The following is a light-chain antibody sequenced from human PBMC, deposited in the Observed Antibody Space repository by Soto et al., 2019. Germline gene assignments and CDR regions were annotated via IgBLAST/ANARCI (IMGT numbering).Light chain of an antibody. J-gene: IGKJ5*01. CDR2: WAS. Sequence: FVLTHSPYSLADSLGERATINCKSIQSFLSSSNNKNYLAWFQQKPGQPPKLLIYWASARKPGVPDRFIGSGSGTDFTLTITSLQAEDVAVYYCQQYHSDPITFGQGTRLEVK. V-gene: IGKV4-1*01. CDR1: QSFLSSSNNKNY. CDR3: QQYHSDPIT.